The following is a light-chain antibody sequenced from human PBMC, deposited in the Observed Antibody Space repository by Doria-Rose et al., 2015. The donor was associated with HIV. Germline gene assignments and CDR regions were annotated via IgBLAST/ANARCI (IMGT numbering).Light chain of an antibody. CDR1: QTVSTY. V-gene: IGKV1-39*01. CDR2: AAS. J-gene: IGKJ1*01. Sequence: IQVTRSPSSLSASIPDRVTITCRASQTVSTYLNWFQQEPGKAPKLLIYAASRLQSGVPSRFSGSGSGTDFTLTISGLQPGDFANYYCQQTYSSPPRTFGQGTKFEMK. CDR3: QQTYSSPPRT.